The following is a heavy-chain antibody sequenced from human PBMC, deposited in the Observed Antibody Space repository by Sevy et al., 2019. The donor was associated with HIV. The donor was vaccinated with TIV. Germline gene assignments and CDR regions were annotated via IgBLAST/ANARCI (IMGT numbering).Heavy chain of an antibody. CDR1: GFTFSDYS. CDR2: ISSSGSTI. Sequence: GGSLRLSCAASGFTFSDYSMSWIRQAPGKGLEWVSYISSSGSTIYYADSVKGRFTISRDNGKYSLYLQMNSLRAEDTALYYCARFYCSGTNCYPAYYYYGIDVWGQGTTVTVSS. V-gene: IGHV3-11*01. CDR3: ARFYCSGTNCYPAYYYYGIDV. D-gene: IGHD2-15*01. J-gene: IGHJ6*02.